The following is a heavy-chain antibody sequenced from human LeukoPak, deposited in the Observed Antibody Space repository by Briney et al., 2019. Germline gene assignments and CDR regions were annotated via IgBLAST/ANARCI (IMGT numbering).Heavy chain of an antibody. CDR2: INPNSGGT. Sequence: GASVKVSCKASGYTFTGYYMHWVRQAPGQGLEWMGWINPNSGGTNYAQKFQGRVTMTRDTSISTAYMELSRLRSDDTAVYYCARVGYYYDSSGYRVFDYWGQGTLVTVSS. CDR1: GYTFTGYY. CDR3: ARVGYYYDSSGYRVFDY. D-gene: IGHD3-22*01. V-gene: IGHV1-2*02. J-gene: IGHJ4*02.